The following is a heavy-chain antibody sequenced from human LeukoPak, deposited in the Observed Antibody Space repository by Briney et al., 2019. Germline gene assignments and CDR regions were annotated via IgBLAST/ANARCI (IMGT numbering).Heavy chain of an antibody. D-gene: IGHD3-9*01. CDR3: SRVVQDVTGADY. CDR1: GFTFSSYH. V-gene: IGHV3-48*01. CDR2: IHSTSASI. Sequence: GGPLRLSCAASGFTFSSYHMNWVRQAPGKGLEWLSYIHSTSASIHYADSVKGRFTISRDNAKNSLYLQMNSLRAEDTAVYYCSRVVQDVTGADYWGQGTLVIVSS. J-gene: IGHJ4*02.